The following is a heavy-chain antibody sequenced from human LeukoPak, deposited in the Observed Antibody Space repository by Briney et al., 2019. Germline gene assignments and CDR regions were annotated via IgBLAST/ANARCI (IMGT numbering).Heavy chain of an antibody. V-gene: IGHV4-59*01. D-gene: IGHD1-26*01. CDR3: ARVGSGNFDS. Sequence: SETLSLTCTVSGHSISTYYWSWIRQPPGKGLEWIGYVYYSGNTNLNPPLKSRVTLSIDTSKNQFSLKLSSVTAADTAVYYCARVGSGNFDSWGQGTLVTVSS. J-gene: IGHJ4*02. CDR1: GHSISTYY. CDR2: VYYSGNT.